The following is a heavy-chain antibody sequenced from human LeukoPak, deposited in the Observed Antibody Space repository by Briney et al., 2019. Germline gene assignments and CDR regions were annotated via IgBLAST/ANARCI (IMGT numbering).Heavy chain of an antibody. D-gene: IGHD3-10*01. J-gene: IGHJ5*02. V-gene: IGHV4-59*01. CDR2: IYYSGST. CDR3: ARTHYYGSGSYCWFDP. Sequence: SKTLSLTCTVSGGSISSYYWSWIRQPPGKGLEWIGYIYYSGSTNYNPSLKSRVTISVDTSKNQFSLKLSSVTAADTAVYYCARTHYYGSGSYCWFDPWGQGTLVTVSS. CDR1: GGSISSYY.